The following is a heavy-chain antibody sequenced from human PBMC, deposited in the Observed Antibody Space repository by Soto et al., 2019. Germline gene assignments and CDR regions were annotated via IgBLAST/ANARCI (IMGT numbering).Heavy chain of an antibody. CDR3: ARDSGGVVRGPANFDY. V-gene: IGHV4-30-4*01. J-gene: IGHJ4*02. CDR1: GGSISSGDYY. CDR2: IYYSGST. D-gene: IGHD3-10*02. Sequence: QVQLQESGPGLVKPSQTLSLTCTVSGGSISSGDYYWSWIRQPPGKGLEWIGYIYYSGSTYYNPSLKSRVTISVDTSKNQFSLKLSSVTAADTAVYYCARDSGGVVRGPANFDYWAREPWSPSPQ.